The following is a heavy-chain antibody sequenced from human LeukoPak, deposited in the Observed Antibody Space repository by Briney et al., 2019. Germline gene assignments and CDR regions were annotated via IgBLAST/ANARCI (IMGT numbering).Heavy chain of an antibody. D-gene: IGHD4-23*01. CDR2: IYPGDSDT. CDR1: GYSFTNFW. Sequence: GESLKISCKASGYSFTNFWIGWVRQMPGKGLEWMGIIYPGDSDTRYSPSFQGQVTISADKSITTAYLQWSSLKASDTAMYYCARLRDYGGNSGYFDYWGQGTLVTVSS. V-gene: IGHV5-51*01. J-gene: IGHJ4*02. CDR3: ARLRDYGGNSGYFDY.